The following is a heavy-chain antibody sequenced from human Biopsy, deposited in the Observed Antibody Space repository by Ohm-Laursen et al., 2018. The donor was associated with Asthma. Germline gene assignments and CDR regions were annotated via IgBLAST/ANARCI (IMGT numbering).Heavy chain of an antibody. CDR2: INSVFGTT. CDR1: GGTFNTYV. J-gene: IGHJ4*02. Sequence: ASVNASCNSLGGTFNTYVIGWVRQAPGQGLEWMGGINSVFGTTTYPQKFQDRVTITADDSTSTVYMELSSLRSEDTAVYYCARKAGSCISRTCYSLDFWGQGTLVTVSS. CDR3: ARKAGSCISRTCYSLDF. V-gene: IGHV1-69*13. D-gene: IGHD2-2*01.